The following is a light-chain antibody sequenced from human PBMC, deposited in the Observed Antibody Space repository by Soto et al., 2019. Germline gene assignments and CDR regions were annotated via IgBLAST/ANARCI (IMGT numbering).Light chain of an antibody. CDR2: GAS. J-gene: IGKJ1*01. CDR3: FLYNTWPTWT. V-gene: IGKV3-15*01. Sequence: EIVMTQSPATLSVSPGERATLSCRASQSVSSNLAWYQQKPGQAPRLLIYGASTRATGIPARFSGSGSGTEFTLTISSLQSEYFAVYYCFLYNTWPTWTFGQATQV. CDR1: QSVSSN.